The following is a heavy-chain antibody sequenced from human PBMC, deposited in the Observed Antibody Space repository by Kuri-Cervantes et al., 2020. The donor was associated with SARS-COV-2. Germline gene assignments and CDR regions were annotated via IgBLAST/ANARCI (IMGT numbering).Heavy chain of an antibody. CDR3: ARGGYFDWLANLCYYYMDV. CDR2: IIPIFGTA. CDR1: GGTFSSYA. J-gene: IGHJ6*03. Sequence: SVKVSCKASGGTFSSYAISWVRQAPGQGLEWMGGIIPIFGTANYAQKFQGRVTITTDESTSTAYMELSSLRSEDTAVYYCARGGYFDWLANLCYYYMDVWGKGTTVTVSS. V-gene: IGHV1-69*05. D-gene: IGHD3-9*01.